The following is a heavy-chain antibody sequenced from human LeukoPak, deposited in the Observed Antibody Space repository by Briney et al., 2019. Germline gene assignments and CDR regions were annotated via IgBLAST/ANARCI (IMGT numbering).Heavy chain of an antibody. CDR2: IDPNSGGT. D-gene: IGHD2-15*01. CDR1: GYTFTVYY. CDR3: ARGGYGRSWGVDY. Sequence: ASVKVSCKASGYTFTVYYIYWVRQAPGQGLEWLGWIDPNSGGTNNAQKFQGRVTMTRDKSTSTAYMELTRLRYDDTAVYYCARGGYGRSWGVDYWGQGTPVTVSS. J-gene: IGHJ4*02. V-gene: IGHV1-2*02.